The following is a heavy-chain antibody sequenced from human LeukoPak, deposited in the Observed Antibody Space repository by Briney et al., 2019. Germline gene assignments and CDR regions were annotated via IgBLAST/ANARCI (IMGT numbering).Heavy chain of an antibody. J-gene: IGHJ4*02. D-gene: IGHD1-14*01. CDR2: ISYDGSNK. Sequence: GGSLRLSCAASGFTFSSYAMHWVRQAPGKGLEWEVVISYDGSNKYYADSVKGRFTISRDNSKNTLYLQMNSLRAEDTAVYYCARAPDGFDYWGQGTLVTVSS. V-gene: IGHV3-30-3*01. CDR1: GFTFSSYA. CDR3: ARAPDGFDY.